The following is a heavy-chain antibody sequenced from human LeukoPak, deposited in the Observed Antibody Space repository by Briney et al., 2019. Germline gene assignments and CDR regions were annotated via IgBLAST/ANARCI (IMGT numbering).Heavy chain of an antibody. CDR1: GYTFTSYG. J-gene: IGHJ5*02. D-gene: IGHD1-26*01. CDR3: ARSKIVGASNWFDP. CDR2: ISAYNGNT. V-gene: IGHV1-18*01. Sequence: ASVKVSCKASGYTFTSYGISWVRQAPGQGLEWMGWISAYNGNTNYAQKLQGRVTMTTDTSTSTAYMELRSLRSDDTAVYYRARSKIVGASNWFDPWGQGTLVTASS.